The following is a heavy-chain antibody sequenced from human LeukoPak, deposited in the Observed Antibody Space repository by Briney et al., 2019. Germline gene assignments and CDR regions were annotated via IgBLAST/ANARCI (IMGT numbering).Heavy chain of an antibody. V-gene: IGHV3-23*01. Sequence: GGSLRLYCAASGFTFSSYAMSWVRQAPGKGLEWVSAISGSGGSTYYADSGKGRFTISRDNSKNTLYLQMNSLRAEDTTVYYCAKDGFYDFWSGQTFDYWGQGTLVTVSS. D-gene: IGHD3-3*01. J-gene: IGHJ4*02. CDR2: ISGSGGST. CDR1: GFTFSSYA. CDR3: AKDGFYDFWSGQTFDY.